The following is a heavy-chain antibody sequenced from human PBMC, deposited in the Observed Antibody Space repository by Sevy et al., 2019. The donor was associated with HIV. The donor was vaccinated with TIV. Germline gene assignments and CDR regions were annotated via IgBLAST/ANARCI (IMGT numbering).Heavy chain of an antibody. D-gene: IGHD6-13*01. V-gene: IGHV4-34*01. CDR3: ARASIAAPGAPFDY. Sequence: SETLSLTCAVYGGSFSGDYWSWIRQPPGKGLEWIGEINHSGSTNYYPSLKSRVTISVGTSKNQFSLKLSPVTAADTAVYYCARASIAAPGAPFDYWGQGTLVTVSS. CDR1: GGSFSGDY. CDR2: INHSGST. J-gene: IGHJ4*02.